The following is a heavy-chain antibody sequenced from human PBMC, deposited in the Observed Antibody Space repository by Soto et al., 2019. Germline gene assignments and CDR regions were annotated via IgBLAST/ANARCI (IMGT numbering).Heavy chain of an antibody. CDR2: ISAYNGNT. V-gene: IGHV1-18*04. CDR3: ARVGYSYGDYYYGMDV. D-gene: IGHD5-18*01. Sequence: ASVKVSCKASGYTFTSYGISWVRQAPGQGLEWMGWISAYNGNTNYAQKLRGRVTMTTDTSTSTAYMELRSLRSDDTAVYYCARVGYSYGDYYYGMDVWGQGTTVTVSS. J-gene: IGHJ6*02. CDR1: GYTFTSYG.